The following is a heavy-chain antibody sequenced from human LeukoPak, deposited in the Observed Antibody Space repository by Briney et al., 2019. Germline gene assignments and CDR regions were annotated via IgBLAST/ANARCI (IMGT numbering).Heavy chain of an antibody. V-gene: IGHV1-69*13. CDR3: ARAQSITGFPVTWFDP. CDR2: IIPIFGTA. D-gene: IGHD1-20*01. J-gene: IGHJ5*02. CDR1: GGTFSSYA. Sequence: ASVKVSCKASGGTFSSYAISWVRQAPGQGLEWMGGIIPIFGTANYAQKFQGRVTITADGSTSTAYMELSSLRSEDTAVYYCARAQSITGFPVTWFDPWGQGTLVTVSS.